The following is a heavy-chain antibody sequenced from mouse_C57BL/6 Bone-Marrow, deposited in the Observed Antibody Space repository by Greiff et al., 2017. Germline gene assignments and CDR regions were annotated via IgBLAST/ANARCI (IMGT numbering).Heavy chain of an antibody. CDR2: IYPGSGST. CDR1: GYTFTSYW. J-gene: IGHJ3*01. D-gene: IGHD2-4*01. CDR3: AREGDYDWFAY. Sequence: QVQLQQPGAELVKPGASVKMSCTASGYTFTSYWITWVKQRPGQGLEWIGDIYPGSGSTNYNEKFKSKATLTVDTSSSTVYMQLSSLTSEDSAVYYGAREGDYDWFAYWGQGTRVTVSA. V-gene: IGHV1-55*01.